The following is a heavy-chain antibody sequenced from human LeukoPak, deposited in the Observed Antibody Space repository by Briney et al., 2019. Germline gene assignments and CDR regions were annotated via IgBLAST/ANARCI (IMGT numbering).Heavy chain of an antibody. J-gene: IGHJ4*02. CDR2: IKQDGSEK. Sequence: GGSLRLSCAASGFTFSSYWMSWVRQAPGKGLEWVANIKQDGSEKYYVDSVKGRFTISRDNAKNSLYLQTNSLRAEDTAVYYCTRGRYSMLPGDCWGQGTLVTVS. CDR1: GFTFSSYW. CDR3: TRGRYSMLPGDC. V-gene: IGHV3-7*01. D-gene: IGHD5-12*01.